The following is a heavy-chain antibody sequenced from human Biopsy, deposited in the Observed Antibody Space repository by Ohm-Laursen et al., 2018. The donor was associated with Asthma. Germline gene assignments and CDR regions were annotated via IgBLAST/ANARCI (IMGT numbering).Heavy chain of an antibody. CDR1: GYSLTDLS. Sequence: ASVKVSCKLSGYSLTDLSMHWVRQAPGQGLEWMGGHDHEEGGTVNAWRFQGRVTMTEDTSTDTAYMELSSLSSDDMAVYYCASDFPKDYVRYNFQFWGQGTLVTVSS. CDR3: ASDFPKDYVRYNFQF. J-gene: IGHJ4*02. V-gene: IGHV1-24*01. D-gene: IGHD4-17*01. CDR2: HDHEEGGT.